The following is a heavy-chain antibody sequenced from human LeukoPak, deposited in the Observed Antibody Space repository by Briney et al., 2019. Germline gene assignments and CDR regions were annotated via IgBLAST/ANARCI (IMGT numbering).Heavy chain of an antibody. CDR1: GYTFTSYG. D-gene: IGHD1-26*01. J-gene: IGHJ4*02. Sequence: ASVKLSCKASGYTFTSYGISWVRQAPGQGLEWMGWISAHNGNTNYAQKFQGRVTMTTDTSTNTAYMELRSLRSDDTAVYYCAKDEKWEADYWGQGTLVIVSS. CDR3: AKDEKWEADY. V-gene: IGHV1-18*01. CDR2: ISAHNGNT.